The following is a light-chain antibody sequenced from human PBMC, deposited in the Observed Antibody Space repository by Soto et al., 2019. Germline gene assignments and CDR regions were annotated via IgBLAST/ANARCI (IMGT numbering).Light chain of an antibody. CDR2: DAS. CDR1: HNIINY. Sequence: DIQLTQSPSSLSASVGDRVTITCQASHNIINYLNWYQQKPGKAPKLLIYDASNLQRGVQSRFSGSGSGTDFTFTISSLQPEDVATYYCQQYDGLPLTFGGGTKVEI. J-gene: IGKJ4*01. V-gene: IGKV1-33*01. CDR3: QQYDGLPLT.